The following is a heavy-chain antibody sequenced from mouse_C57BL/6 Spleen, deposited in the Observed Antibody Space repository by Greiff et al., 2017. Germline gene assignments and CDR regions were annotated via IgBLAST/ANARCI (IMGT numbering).Heavy chain of an antibody. J-gene: IGHJ4*01. V-gene: IGHV3-6*01. CDR1: GYSITSGYY. D-gene: IGHD5-1*01. CDR3: ARGSNYAMDY. CDR2: ISYDGSN. Sequence: EVKLQESGPGLVKPSQSLSLTCSVTGYSITSGYYWNWIRQFPGNKLEWMGYISYDGSNNYNPSLKNRISITRDTSKNQFFLKLNSVTTEDTATYYCARGSNYAMDYCGQETSQTVSS.